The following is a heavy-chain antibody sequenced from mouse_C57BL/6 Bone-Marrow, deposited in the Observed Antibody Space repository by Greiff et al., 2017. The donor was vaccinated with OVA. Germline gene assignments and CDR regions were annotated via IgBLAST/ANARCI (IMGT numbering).Heavy chain of an antibody. V-gene: IGHV14-3*01. CDR3: ARADYDNLYCFDY. CDR2: IDPANGNT. CDR1: GFNIKNTY. D-gene: IGHD1-1*01. J-gene: IGHJ2*01. Sequence: VQLQQSVAELVRPGASVKLSCTASGFNIKNTYMHWVKQRPEQGLEWIGRIDPANGNTKYAPKFQGKATITADTSSTTAYLQLSSLTSEAAAIYCCARADYDNLYCFDYWGQGTTLTVSS.